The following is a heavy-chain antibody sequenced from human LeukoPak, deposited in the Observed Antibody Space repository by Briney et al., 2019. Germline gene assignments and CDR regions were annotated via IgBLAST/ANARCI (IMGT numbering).Heavy chain of an antibody. CDR2: MNANTGNT. V-gene: IGHV1-8*01. CDR1: GYIFINND. CDR3: ARGAGTMGRDWFDL. D-gene: IGHD3-10*01. Sequence: ASVKVSCKASGYIFINNDINWVRQATGQGLEWMGWMNANTGNTGYAQKFQGRVSMTRDTSVSTAYMELSGLRSEDTAVYYCARGAGTMGRDWFDLWGQGTLVTVSS. J-gene: IGHJ5*02.